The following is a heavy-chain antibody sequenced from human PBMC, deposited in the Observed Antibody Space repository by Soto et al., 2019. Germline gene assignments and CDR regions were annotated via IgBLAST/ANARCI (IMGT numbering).Heavy chain of an antibody. V-gene: IGHV3-23*01. CDR1: GFTFTNYA. J-gene: IGHJ4*02. CDR2: SGGVGGGT. Sequence: GGSLRLSCAASGFTFTNYAMSWVRQAPGKGLEWISSSGGVGGGTYYADSVKGRFTLSRDNSKNTLYLQMHSLRADDTAVYYCAKGGSSGSGYSWGVDFWGQGTLVTVSS. D-gene: IGHD3-22*01. CDR3: AKGGSSGSGYSWGVDF.